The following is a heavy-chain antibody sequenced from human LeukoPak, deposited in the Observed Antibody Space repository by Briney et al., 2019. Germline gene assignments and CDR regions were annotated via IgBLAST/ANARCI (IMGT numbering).Heavy chain of an antibody. J-gene: IGHJ4*02. Sequence: SETLSLTCTVSGGSISSSYWSWIRQPAGKGLEWIGRTYTSGSTNYNPSLKSRVTMSLDTSKNQFSLKLSSVTAADTAVYYCARDTGYYGSGGFDYWAREPWSPSPQ. V-gene: IGHV4-4*07. D-gene: IGHD3-10*01. CDR2: TYTSGST. CDR3: ARDTGYYGSGGFDY. CDR1: GGSISSSY.